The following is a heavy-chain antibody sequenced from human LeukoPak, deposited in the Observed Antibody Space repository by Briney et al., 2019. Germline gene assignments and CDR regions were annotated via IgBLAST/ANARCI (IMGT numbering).Heavy chain of an antibody. CDR1: GGSFSGDF. V-gene: IGHV4-34*01. J-gene: IGHJ4*02. Sequence: SETLSLTCAVYGGSFSGDFWSWIRQSPGKGLEWIGEINHGGSTTYNPSLQSRVTMSVDTSTNQISLKMTPVTAADTAVYYCARVYASPAYGSGSYTIPHFDYWGQGTLVTVSS. CDR3: ARVYASPAYGSGSYTIPHFDY. CDR2: INHGGST. D-gene: IGHD3-10*01.